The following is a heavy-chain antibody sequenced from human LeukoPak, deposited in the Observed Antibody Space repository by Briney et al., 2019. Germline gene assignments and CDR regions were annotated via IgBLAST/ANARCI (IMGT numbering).Heavy chain of an antibody. D-gene: IGHD3-9*01. CDR3: AKQADYDILTGYNDY. CDR1: GFTFSSYA. J-gene: IGHJ4*02. CDR2: ISVSGGST. Sequence: GGSLRLSCAASGFTFSSYAMSWVRQAPGKGLEWVSAISVSGGSTYYADSVKGRFTISRDNSKNTLYLQMNSLRAEDTVVYYCAKQADYDILTGYNDYWGQGTLVTVSS. V-gene: IGHV3-23*01.